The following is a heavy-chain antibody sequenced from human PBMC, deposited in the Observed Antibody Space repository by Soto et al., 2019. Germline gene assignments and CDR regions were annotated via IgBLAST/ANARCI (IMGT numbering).Heavy chain of an antibody. CDR1: GFTLRSYD. CDR2: ISGSGGST. Sequence: GCCLRPSSAASGFTLRSYDMRGVRQGPGEGRAWVSAISGSGGSTYYADSVKGRFTISRDNSKNTLYLQMNSLRAEDTAGYYCAKDLAQLVGPAATPLWGFDYWGQGTQVT. D-gene: IGHD2-2*02. CDR3: AKDLAQLVGPAATPLWGFDY. V-gene: IGHV3-23*01. J-gene: IGHJ4*02.